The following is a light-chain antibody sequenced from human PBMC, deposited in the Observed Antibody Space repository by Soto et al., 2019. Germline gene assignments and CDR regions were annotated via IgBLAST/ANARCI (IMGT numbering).Light chain of an antibody. CDR2: DVS. J-gene: IGLJ1*01. CDR3: CSDAGSYTFGACV. V-gene: IGLV2-11*01. Sequence: QSALTQPRSVSGSPGQSVTISCTGTSTDIGSYNCVSWYQHHPGKAPKLMIYDVSKRPSGVPDRFPGSKSGTTASLTISGLQAEDEAEYYCCSDAGSYTFGACVFGTGTKLTVL. CDR1: STDIGSYNC.